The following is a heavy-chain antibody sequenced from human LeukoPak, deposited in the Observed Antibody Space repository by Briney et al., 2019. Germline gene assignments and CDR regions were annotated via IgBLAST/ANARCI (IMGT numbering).Heavy chain of an antibody. CDR3: AREVGDGWFGVSYYFDY. D-gene: IGHD3-3*01. J-gene: IGHJ4*02. Sequence: GASVKVCGKASGYTFTGYYMHWVRQAPGQRLEWMGWINPNSGGTNYAQKFQGRVTMTRDTSISTAYMELSRLRSDDTAVYYCAREVGDGWFGVSYYFDYWGQGTLVTVSS. CDR1: GYTFTGYY. V-gene: IGHV1-2*02. CDR2: INPNSGGT.